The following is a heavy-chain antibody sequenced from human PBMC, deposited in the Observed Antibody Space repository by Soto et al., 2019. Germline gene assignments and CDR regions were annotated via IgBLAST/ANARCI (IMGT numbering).Heavy chain of an antibody. CDR1: GFSLSTSGVG. CDR2: IDWNNDK. CDR3: AHRGISWYGLGMYYFES. J-gene: IGHJ4*02. D-gene: IGHD3-9*01. V-gene: IGHV2-5*01. Sequence: KESGPTLVQPTQTLTLTCTFSGFSLSTSGVGVAWIRQPPRKALEWLGLIDWNNDKRYSPSLNTRLTITKDTSKNQVVLTMTSMDPVDTATYFCAHRGISWYGLGMYYFESWGQGTLVTVSS.